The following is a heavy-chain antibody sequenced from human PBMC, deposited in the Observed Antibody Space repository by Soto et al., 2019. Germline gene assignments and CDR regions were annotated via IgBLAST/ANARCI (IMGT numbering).Heavy chain of an antibody. D-gene: IGHD3-22*01. CDR2: ISAYNGNT. Sequence: ASVKVSCKASGYTFTSYGISWVRQAPGQGLEWMVWISAYNGNTNYAQKLQGRVTMTTDTSTSTAYMELTSLRSDDTAVYYCAREGYYESSGDYWGQGILVTSPQ. J-gene: IGHJ4*02. V-gene: IGHV1-18*04. CDR1: GYTFTSYG. CDR3: AREGYYESSGDY.